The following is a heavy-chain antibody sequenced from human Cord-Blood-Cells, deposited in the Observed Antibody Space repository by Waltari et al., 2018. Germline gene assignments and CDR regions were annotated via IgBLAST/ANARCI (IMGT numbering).Heavy chain of an antibody. CDR1: GFTFTSYG. J-gene: IGHJ4*02. CDR3: ASGPDYGDYIGY. V-gene: IGHV3-33*01. Sequence: QVQRAASGGGVVQPGRSLRLSCSAHGFTFTSYGIHWVSQAPGKGLEWVAVIWYDGSNKYYADSVKGRFTISRDNSKNTLYLQMNSLRAEDTAVYYCASGPDYGDYIGYWGQGTLVTVSS. CDR2: IWYDGSNK. D-gene: IGHD4-17*01.